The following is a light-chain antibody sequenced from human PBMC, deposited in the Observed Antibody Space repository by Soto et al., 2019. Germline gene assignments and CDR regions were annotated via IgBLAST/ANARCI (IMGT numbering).Light chain of an antibody. CDR2: GNT. CDR3: QSYDSSLSGYVV. J-gene: IGLJ2*01. V-gene: IGLV1-40*01. Sequence: QSVLTQPPSVSGAPGQRVTISCTGSSSNTGAGYDVHWYPQLPGTAPKLLIYGNTNRPSGVPDRFSGSKSGTSASLAITGLQAEDEADYYCQSYDSSLSGYVVFGGGTKLTVL. CDR1: SSNTGAGYD.